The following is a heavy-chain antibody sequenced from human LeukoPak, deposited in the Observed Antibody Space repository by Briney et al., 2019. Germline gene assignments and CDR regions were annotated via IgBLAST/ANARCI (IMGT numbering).Heavy chain of an antibody. V-gene: IGHV3-23*01. J-gene: IGHJ6*03. D-gene: IGHD2-2*01. CDR3: AKGTEEVGYCSSTSCPIYYYYYMDV. CDR2: ISGSGGST. CDR1: GFTFSSYA. Sequence: PGGSLRLSCAASGFTFSSYAMSWVRQAPGKGLEWVSAISGSGGSTYYADSVKGRFTISRDNSKNTLYLQMNSLRAEDTAVYYCAKGTEEVGYCSSTSCPIYYYYYMDVWGKGTTVTVSS.